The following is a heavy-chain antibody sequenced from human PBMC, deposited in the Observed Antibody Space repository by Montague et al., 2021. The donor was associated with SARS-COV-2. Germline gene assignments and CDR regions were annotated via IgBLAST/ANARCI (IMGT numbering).Heavy chain of an antibody. Sequence: SLRLSCAASGFVFNDYAINWVRQAPGKALEWVSAISGSGGGTYYAESVKGRFATSRDTSKNTVFLQMDSLRLEDTALYFCARDHERVGWPLDYGGQGTLVIVSS. D-gene: IGHD2-2*01. CDR2: ISGSGGGT. J-gene: IGHJ4*02. CDR3: ARDHERVGWPLDY. V-gene: IGHV3-23*01. CDR1: GFVFNDYA.